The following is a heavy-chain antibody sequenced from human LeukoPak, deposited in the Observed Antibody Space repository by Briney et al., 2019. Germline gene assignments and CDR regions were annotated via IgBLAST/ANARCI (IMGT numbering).Heavy chain of an antibody. D-gene: IGHD1-1*01. V-gene: IGHV5-51*01. J-gene: IGHJ4*02. Sequence: GESLKISCKGSGYSFTNYWIGWVRQMPGKGLEWMGIIYPGDSDTRYSPSFQGQVTISADRSTSTAYLQWSTLKASDTAMYFCARYTTGDFDYWGQGTLVTVPS. CDR2: IYPGDSDT. CDR1: GYSFTNYW. CDR3: ARYTTGDFDY.